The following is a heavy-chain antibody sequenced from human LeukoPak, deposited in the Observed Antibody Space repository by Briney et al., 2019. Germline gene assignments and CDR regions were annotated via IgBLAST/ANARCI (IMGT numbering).Heavy chain of an antibody. CDR2: ISYDGSNK. CDR1: GFTFSSYA. CDR3: ARDYYYDSSGYYYTGPFDY. J-gene: IGHJ4*02. V-gene: IGHV3-30-3*01. Sequence: PGRSLRLSCAASGFTFSSYAMHWVRQAPGKGLEWVAVISYDGSNKYYADSVKGRFTISRDNSKNTLYLQMNSLRAEDTAVYYCARDYYYDSSGYYYTGPFDYWGQGTLVTVSS. D-gene: IGHD3-22*01.